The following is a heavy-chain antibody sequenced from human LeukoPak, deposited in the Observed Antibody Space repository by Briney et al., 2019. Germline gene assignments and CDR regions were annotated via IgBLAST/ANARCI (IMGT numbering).Heavy chain of an antibody. V-gene: IGHV3-74*03. J-gene: IGHJ4*02. CDR3: AQGGYPNYFDY. CDR2: INTDGSST. Sequence: GGSLRLSPAPSGFTSSMYWMRSVRHAPGKRLVWISRINTDGSSTTYAGSVKGRFTICRDNAKNTLYLQMNGLRGEDTAVYYCAQGGYPNYFDYWGQGTLVTVSS. CDR1: GFTSSMYW. D-gene: IGHD3-22*01.